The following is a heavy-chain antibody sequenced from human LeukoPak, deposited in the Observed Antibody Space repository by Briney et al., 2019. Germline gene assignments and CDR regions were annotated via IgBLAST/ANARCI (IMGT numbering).Heavy chain of an antibody. CDR3: ARGGGSGWPRAGIFDY. J-gene: IGHJ4*02. CDR1: GFTVTNNY. V-gene: IGHV3-30*03. CDR2: ISYDGSHM. D-gene: IGHD6-19*01. Sequence: GGSLRLSCAASGFTVTNNYMSWVRQAPGKGLEWVAVISYDGSHMYYADSVKGRFTISRDNSKNTLYLQMNSLRAEDTAVYYCARGGGSGWPRAGIFDYWGQGTLVTVSS.